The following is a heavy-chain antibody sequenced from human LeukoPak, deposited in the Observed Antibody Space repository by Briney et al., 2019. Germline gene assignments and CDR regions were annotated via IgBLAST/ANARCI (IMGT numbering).Heavy chain of an antibody. CDR3: ARGPGLVVVGTEYFQH. Sequence: SVKVSCKASGGTVSSYAISWVRQAPGRGLEWMGRIIPIFGTANYAQKFQGRVTITTDESTSTAYMELSSLRSEDAAVYYCARGPGLVVVGTEYFQHWGQGTLVTVSS. J-gene: IGHJ1*01. CDR1: GGTVSSYA. CDR2: IIPIFGTA. V-gene: IGHV1-69*05. D-gene: IGHD3-22*01.